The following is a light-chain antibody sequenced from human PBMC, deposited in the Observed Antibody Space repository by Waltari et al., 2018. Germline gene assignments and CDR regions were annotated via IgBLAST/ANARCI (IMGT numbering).Light chain of an antibody. J-gene: IGKJ2*01. CDR1: QSVYSSY. Sequence: EIVLPQSPGTLSLSPGESAPPPCRASQSVYSSYLAWYQQKPGQAPRLLIYGASSRATGIPDRFSGSGSGTDFTLTISRLEPEDFAVYYCQQYGSSPWTFGQGTKLEI. V-gene: IGKV3-20*01. CDR2: GAS. CDR3: QQYGSSPWT.